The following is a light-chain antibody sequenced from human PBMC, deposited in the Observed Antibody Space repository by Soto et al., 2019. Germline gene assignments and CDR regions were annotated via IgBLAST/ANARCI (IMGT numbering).Light chain of an antibody. CDR3: QQYGSSRSIT. CDR2: GAS. V-gene: IGKV3-20*01. CDR1: QSVSSSY. J-gene: IGKJ5*01. Sequence: EIVLTQSPGTLSLSPGERATLSCRTSQSVSSSYLAWYQQKPGQAPRLLIYGASSRATGIPDRFGGSGSGTDFTLTISRLEPEDFAVYYCQQYGSSRSITFGQGTRLEIK.